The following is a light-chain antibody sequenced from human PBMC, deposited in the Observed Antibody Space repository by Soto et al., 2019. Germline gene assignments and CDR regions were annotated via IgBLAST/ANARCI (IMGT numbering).Light chain of an antibody. CDR2: DAS. V-gene: IGKV3-11*01. CDR1: QSVSTY. Sequence: EIVLTQSPATLSLSPGDRATLSCRASQSVSTYLVWYQQKPGQAPRLLIYDASNRATGIPARFSGSGSETDFTLTISSLEPEDFAVYYCQQRSNSNTFGQRTRLDIK. J-gene: IGKJ5*01. CDR3: QQRSNSNT.